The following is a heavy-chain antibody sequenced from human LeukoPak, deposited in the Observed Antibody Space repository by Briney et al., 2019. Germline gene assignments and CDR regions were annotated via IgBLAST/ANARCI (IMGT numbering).Heavy chain of an antibody. V-gene: IGHV4-59*08. Sequence: SETLSLTCTGSGGSISSYYWSWIRQPPGKGLEWIGYIYYSGSTNYNPSLKSRVTISVDTSKNQFSLKLSPVTAADTAVYYCASWYDFWSGYYAFDIWGQGTMVTVSS. CDR3: ASWYDFWSGYYAFDI. J-gene: IGHJ3*02. CDR2: IYYSGST. CDR1: GGSISSYY. D-gene: IGHD3-3*01.